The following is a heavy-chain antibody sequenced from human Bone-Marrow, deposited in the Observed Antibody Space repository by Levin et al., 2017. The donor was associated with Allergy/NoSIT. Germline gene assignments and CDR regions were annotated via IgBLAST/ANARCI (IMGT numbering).Heavy chain of an antibody. CDR1: GDSLSGRHW. Sequence: NPSETLSLTCVVSGDSLSGRHWWTWVRQAPGKGLQWLGDISTSGAFIYNPSVHSRVSLSMDKVTKQLFLSLRDVDVADAAVYYCVRNRGANSSWSGCLDSWGQGTPVTVSS. D-gene: IGHD6-13*01. CDR2: ISTSGAF. CDR3: VRNRGANSSWSGCLDS. J-gene: IGHJ4*02. V-gene: IGHV4/OR15-8*01.